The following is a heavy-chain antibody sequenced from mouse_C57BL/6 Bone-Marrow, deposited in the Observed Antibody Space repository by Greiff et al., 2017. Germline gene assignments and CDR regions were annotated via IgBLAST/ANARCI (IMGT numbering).Heavy chain of an antibody. CDR1: GYTFTGYW. CDR2: ILPGSGST. Sequence: QVQLQQSGAELMKPGASVKLSCKATGYTFTGYWIEWVKQRPGHGLEWIGEILPGSGSTNYHEKFKGKATFTADTSSNTAYMHLSSLTTEDSAIYCCTRESIEYDYEGWFAYWGQGTLVTVSA. CDR3: TRESIEYDYEGWFAY. J-gene: IGHJ3*01. V-gene: IGHV1-9*01. D-gene: IGHD2-4*01.